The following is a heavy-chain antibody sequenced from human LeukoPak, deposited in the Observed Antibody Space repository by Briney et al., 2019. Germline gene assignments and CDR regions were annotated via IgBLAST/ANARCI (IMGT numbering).Heavy chain of an antibody. Sequence: GGSLRLSCAASGFTFTNYWMHWVRRAPGKGLVWVSLINKDGSVLTYADSVKGRVTISRDNARNTLYLQMNSLRAEDTAVYYCVRSMSLAVSRNSNFDYWGQGTLVTVSS. CDR2: INKDGSVL. V-gene: IGHV3-74*01. CDR1: GFTFTNYW. CDR3: VRSMSLAVSRNSNFDY. D-gene: IGHD6-19*01. J-gene: IGHJ4*02.